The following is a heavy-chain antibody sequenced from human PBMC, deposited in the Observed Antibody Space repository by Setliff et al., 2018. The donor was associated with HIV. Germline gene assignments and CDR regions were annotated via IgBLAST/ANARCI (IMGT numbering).Heavy chain of an antibody. V-gene: IGHV4-34*01. CDR1: GGSLSGYY. CDR3: AREGGQGYSGSGSFYHRNFDL. D-gene: IGHD3-10*01. Sequence: SETLSLTCAVYGGSLSGYYWSWVRQSPGRGLEWIGETNQSGNTNFNPSLKSRLIISVDTSKSQFSLKLASVTAADTALYYCAREGGQGYSGSGSFYHRNFDLWGRGTLVTVSS. CDR2: TNQSGNT. J-gene: IGHJ2*01.